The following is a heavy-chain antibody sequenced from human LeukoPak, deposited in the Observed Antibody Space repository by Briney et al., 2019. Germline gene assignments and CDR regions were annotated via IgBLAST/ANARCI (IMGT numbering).Heavy chain of an antibody. Sequence: PGGSLRLSCAASGFTFSSYEMNWVRQAPGKGLEWVSYISSSGSTIYYADSVKGRFTISRDNAKNSPYLQMNSLRAEDTAVYYCASQKGRIAVAVDYWGQGTLVTVSS. CDR3: ASQKGRIAVAVDY. CDR1: GFTFSSYE. V-gene: IGHV3-48*03. J-gene: IGHJ4*02. CDR2: ISSSGSTI. D-gene: IGHD6-19*01.